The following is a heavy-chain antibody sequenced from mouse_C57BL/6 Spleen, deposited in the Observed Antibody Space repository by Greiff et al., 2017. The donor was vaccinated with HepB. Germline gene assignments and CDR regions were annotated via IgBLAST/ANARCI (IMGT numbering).Heavy chain of an antibody. CDR3: ARSGDYYGSSYLYAKDY. J-gene: IGHJ4*01. CDR2: IDPSDSET. Sequence: VQLVESGAELVRPGSSVKLSCKASGYTFTSYWMHWVKQRPIQGLEWIGNIDPSDSETHYNQKFKDKATLTVDKSSSTAYMQLSSLTSEDSAVYYCARSGDYYGSSYLYAKDYWGQGTSVTVSS. D-gene: IGHD1-1*01. V-gene: IGHV1-52*01. CDR1: GYTFTSYW.